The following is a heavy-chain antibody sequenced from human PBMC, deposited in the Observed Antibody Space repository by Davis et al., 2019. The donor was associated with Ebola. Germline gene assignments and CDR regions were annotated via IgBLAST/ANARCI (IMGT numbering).Heavy chain of an antibody. J-gene: IGHJ3*02. D-gene: IGHD3-22*01. CDR1: GGTFSSYT. V-gene: IGHV1-69*02. CDR3: ARGRDDSRADDAFDI. Sequence: AASVKVSCKASGGTFSSYTISWVRQAPGQGLEWMGRIIPILGIANYAQKFQGRVTITADKSTSTAYMELSSLRSEDTAVYYCARGRDDSRADDAFDIWGQGTMFTVSS. CDR2: IIPILGIA.